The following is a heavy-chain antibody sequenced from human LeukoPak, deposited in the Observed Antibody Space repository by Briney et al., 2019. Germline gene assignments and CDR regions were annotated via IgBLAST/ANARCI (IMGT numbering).Heavy chain of an antibody. CDR3: AKDSIGDNWSPFDY. Sequence: GGSLRLSCAASGFTFSNYWMHWVRQVPGKGLVWVSRINSDGSTTTYADFVKGRFTVSRDNAENTLYLQMNTLRAEDTAVYYCAKDSIGDNWSPFDYWGQGTLVTVSS. CDR2: INSDGSTT. J-gene: IGHJ4*02. V-gene: IGHV3-74*01. CDR1: GFTFSNYW. D-gene: IGHD1-20*01.